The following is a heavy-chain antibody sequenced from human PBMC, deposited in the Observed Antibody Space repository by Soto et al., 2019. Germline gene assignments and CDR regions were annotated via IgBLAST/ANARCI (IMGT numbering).Heavy chain of an antibody. J-gene: IGHJ6*02. Sequence: QVQLLESGGGVVQPGRSLRLSCAASGFTFSSYGMHWVRQAPGKGLEWVAVISYDGSNKYYADSVKGRFTISRDNSKNTLYLQMNSLRAEDTAVYYCAKTLRFSEWLFDGMDVLGQGTTVTVSS. CDR1: GFTFSSYG. CDR2: ISYDGSNK. D-gene: IGHD3-3*01. CDR3: AKTLRFSEWLFDGMDV. V-gene: IGHV3-30*18.